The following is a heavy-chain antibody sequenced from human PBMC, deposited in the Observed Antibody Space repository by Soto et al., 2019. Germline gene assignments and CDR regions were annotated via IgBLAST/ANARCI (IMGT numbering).Heavy chain of an antibody. CDR2: INAGNVNT. CDR3: ASSYYYGSGRYSGYYYGMDV. D-gene: IGHD3-10*01. Sequence: QVQLVQSGAEEKKPGASVKVSCKASGYTFTNYAMHWERQAPGQRLEWMGWINAGNVNTKYSRKVQGRVTITRDTSASTAYMERGSLRSEDTAVYYCASSYYYGSGRYSGYYYGMDVWGQGTTVTVSS. J-gene: IGHJ6*02. CDR1: GYTFTNYA. V-gene: IGHV1-3*05.